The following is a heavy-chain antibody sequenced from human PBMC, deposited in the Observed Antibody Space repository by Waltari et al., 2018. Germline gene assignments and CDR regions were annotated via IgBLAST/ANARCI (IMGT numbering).Heavy chain of an antibody. J-gene: IGHJ6*02. D-gene: IGHD2-21*01. CDR3: ARHATIPLMRYGLDV. Sequence: QLQLQESGPGLVQPSEPLSLTCTVSGGSMTNLYWSWIRQPPGKGLEWIGYMFYTGNTLYNPSLRSRVTISPDTSKNQFSLKLSSVTAADTAVYYCARHATIPLMRYGLDVWGQGATVTVSS. V-gene: IGHV4-59*08. CDR2: MFYTGNT. CDR1: GGSMTNLY.